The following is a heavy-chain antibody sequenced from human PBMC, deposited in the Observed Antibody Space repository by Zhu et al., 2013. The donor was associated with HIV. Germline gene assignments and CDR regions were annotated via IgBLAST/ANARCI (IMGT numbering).Heavy chain of an antibody. CDR3: ARDERALDV. CDR1: GYAFDNYY. V-gene: IGHV1-2*02. D-gene: IGHD6-25*01. CDR2: FSPYGGAT. J-gene: IGHJ3*01. Sequence: QVQLVQSGAEVRKPGASVRLSCRALGYAFDNYYLHWVRQAPGQGLEWMGWFSPYGGATNYAQKFQGRVSMTGDTTIHTAYMQLNRLVYDDTAVYYCARDERALDVWGQGTMVTVSS.